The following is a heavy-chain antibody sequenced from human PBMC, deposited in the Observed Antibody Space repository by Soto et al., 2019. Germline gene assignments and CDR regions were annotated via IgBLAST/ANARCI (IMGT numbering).Heavy chain of an antibody. CDR3: AKALRLDSSGSPGAFDI. D-gene: IGHD3-22*01. Sequence: GGSLRLSCAASGFTFSSYAMSWVRQAPGKGLEWVSAIGGSGGSTYYADSVKGRFTISRDNSKNTLYLQMNSLRAEDTAVYYCAKALRLDSSGSPGAFDIWGQGTMVTVSS. CDR1: GFTFSSYA. J-gene: IGHJ3*02. CDR2: IGGSGGST. V-gene: IGHV3-23*01.